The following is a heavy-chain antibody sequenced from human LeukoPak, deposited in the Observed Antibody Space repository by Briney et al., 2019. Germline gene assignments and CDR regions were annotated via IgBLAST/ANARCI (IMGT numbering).Heavy chain of an antibody. D-gene: IGHD3-22*01. Sequence: GRSLRLSCAASGFTFSSYAMHWVRQAPGKGLEWVAVISYDGSNKYYADSVKGRFTISRDNSKNTLYLQMNNLRAEDTAVYYCARVPYYYDSSGYYDYWGQGTLVTVSS. CDR1: GFTFSSYA. CDR3: ARVPYYYDSSGYYDY. CDR2: ISYDGSNK. V-gene: IGHV3-30-3*01. J-gene: IGHJ4*02.